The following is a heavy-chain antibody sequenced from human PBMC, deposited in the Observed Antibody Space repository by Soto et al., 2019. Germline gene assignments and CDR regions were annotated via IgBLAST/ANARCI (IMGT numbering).Heavy chain of an antibody. CDR3: ARDQGYSYGTIDY. CDR1: GFTFSSYG. CDR2: IWYDGSNK. D-gene: IGHD5-18*01. V-gene: IGHV3-33*01. J-gene: IGHJ4*02. Sequence: GGSLRLSCAASGFTFSSYGMHWVRQAPGKGLEWVAVIWYDGSNKYYADSVKGRFTISRDNSKNTLYLQMNSLRAEDTAVYYCARDQGYSYGTIDYWGQGTLVTAPQ.